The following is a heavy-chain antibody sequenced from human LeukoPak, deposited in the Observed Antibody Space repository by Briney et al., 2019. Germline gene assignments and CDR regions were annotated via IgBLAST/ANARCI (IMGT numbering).Heavy chain of an antibody. Sequence: APVKVSCKASGYAFTDYFLYWVRQAPGQGLECMGWVTPKRGRTNNEHKFEGRITLTWDTTISTVYMELKRLRYDDTAVYYCARLFVWGTYRDDYWGQGTLVTVSS. J-gene: IGHJ4*02. CDR1: GYAFTDYF. D-gene: IGHD3-16*02. V-gene: IGHV1-2*02. CDR2: VTPKRGRT. CDR3: ARLFVWGTYRDDY.